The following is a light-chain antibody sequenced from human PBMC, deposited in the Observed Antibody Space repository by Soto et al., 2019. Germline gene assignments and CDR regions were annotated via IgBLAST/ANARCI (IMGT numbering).Light chain of an antibody. CDR3: SVYTSIKEV. V-gene: IGLV2-14*01. J-gene: IGLJ2*01. CDR1: SNDVGGYKY. Sequence: QSVLTQPASVSGSPGQSITISCTGTSNDVGGYKYVSWHQQHPGKAPKLMIYEVSNRPSGVSTRFSASRSGNTASLTISGLQPEDEADYYCSVYTSIKEVFGGGTKVTVL. CDR2: EVS.